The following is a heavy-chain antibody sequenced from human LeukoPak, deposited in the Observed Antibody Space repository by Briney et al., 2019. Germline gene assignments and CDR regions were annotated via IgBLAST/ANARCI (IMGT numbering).Heavy chain of an antibody. CDR3: ARVAYDILTGYLYYFDY. V-gene: IGHV4-4*07. Sequence: NPSETLSLTCTVSGDSISSYFWSSIRQPAGKGLEWIGRIYASGSANYNPSLKSRVTMSVDTSKNQFSLKLSSVTAADTAVYYCARVAYDILTGYLYYFDYWGQGTLVTVSS. J-gene: IGHJ4*02. D-gene: IGHD3-9*01. CDR1: GDSISSYF. CDR2: IYASGSA.